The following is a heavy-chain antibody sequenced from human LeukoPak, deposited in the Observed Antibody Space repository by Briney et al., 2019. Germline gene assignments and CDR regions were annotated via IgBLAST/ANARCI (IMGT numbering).Heavy chain of an antibody. CDR1: GGSISSGSYY. J-gene: IGHJ4*02. CDR2: IYTSGST. D-gene: IGHD5-18*01. Sequence: SQTLSLTCTVSGGSISSGSYYWSWIRQPAGKGLEWIGRIYTSGSTNYNPSLKSRVTISVDTSKNQFSLKLSSVTAADTAVYYCAGSVPDRGYSYGYLGYWGQGTLVTVSS. V-gene: IGHV4-61*02. CDR3: AGSVPDRGYSYGYLGY.